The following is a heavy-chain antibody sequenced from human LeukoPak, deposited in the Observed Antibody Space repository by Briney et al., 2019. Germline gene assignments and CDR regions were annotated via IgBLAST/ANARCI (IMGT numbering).Heavy chain of an antibody. CDR2: INHSGST. CDR1: GGSFSGYY. D-gene: IGHD6-19*01. V-gene: IGHV4-34*01. CDR3: AKGDSNSRYSSGDY. Sequence: SETLSLTCAVYGGSFSGYYWSWIRQPPGKGLEWIGEINHSGSTNYNPSLKSRVTISVDTSKNQFSLKLSSVTAADTAVYYCAKGDSNSRYSSGDYWGQGTLVTVSS. J-gene: IGHJ4*02.